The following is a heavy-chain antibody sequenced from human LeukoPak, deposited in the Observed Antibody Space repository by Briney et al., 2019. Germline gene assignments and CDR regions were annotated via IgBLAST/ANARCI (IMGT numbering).Heavy chain of an antibody. J-gene: IGHJ4*02. CDR1: GGSISNNY. CDR3: ARGGWQHIMY. CDR2: ISYSGST. Sequence: SETLSLTCAVSGGSISNNYWSWIRQPPGKGLEWIGYISYSGSTNYNPSLKSRVAMSVDTSKNQFSLKLRSVTAADTAVYYCARGGWQHIMYWGQGTLVTVSS. D-gene: IGHD1-14*01. V-gene: IGHV4-59*01.